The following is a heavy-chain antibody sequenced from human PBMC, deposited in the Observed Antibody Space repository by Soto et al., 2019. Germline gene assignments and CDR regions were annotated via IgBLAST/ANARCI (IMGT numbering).Heavy chain of an antibody. Sequence: SETLSLTCAVYGGSFSGYYWSWIRQPPGKGLEWIGEINHSGSTNYNPSLKSRVTISVDTSKNQFSLKLSSVTAADTAVYYCARPPQRRYSYGYYYGMDVWGQGTTVTVSS. J-gene: IGHJ6*02. V-gene: IGHV4-34*01. CDR1: GGSFSGYY. CDR3: ARPPQRRYSYGYYYGMDV. D-gene: IGHD5-18*01. CDR2: INHSGST.